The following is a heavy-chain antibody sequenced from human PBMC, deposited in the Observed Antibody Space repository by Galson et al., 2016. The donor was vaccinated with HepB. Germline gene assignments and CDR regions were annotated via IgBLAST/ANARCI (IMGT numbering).Heavy chain of an antibody. CDR1: GFSFSSYW. Sequence: SLRLSCAASGFSFSSYWMHWGRQAPGKGLVWVSRINGAGSSTSYADYVKGRFTISRDNAKNTLYQQRNSLRAEDTAVYFCARRDIPMANDYWGQGVLVTVSS. V-gene: IGHV3-74*01. D-gene: IGHD5-18*01. CDR2: INGAGSST. CDR3: ARRDIPMANDY. J-gene: IGHJ4*02.